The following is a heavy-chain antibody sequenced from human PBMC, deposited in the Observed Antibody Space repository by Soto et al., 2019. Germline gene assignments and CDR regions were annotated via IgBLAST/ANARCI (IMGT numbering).Heavy chain of an antibody. D-gene: IGHD1-1*01. CDR1: GFTVSDYY. Sequence: GGSLRLSCAASGFTVSDYYMNWIRQAPGKGLEWISYSSSSGSTITYADCVKGRFTISRDNAKNSLYLQMNSLRAEDTAVYYCARTPTKEYGMDVCGQGTTATVSS. J-gene: IGHJ6*02. CDR3: ARTPTKEYGMDV. V-gene: IGHV3-11*01. CDR2: SSSSGSTI.